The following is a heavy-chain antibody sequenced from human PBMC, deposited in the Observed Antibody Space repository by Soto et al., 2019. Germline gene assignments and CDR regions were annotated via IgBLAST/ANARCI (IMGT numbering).Heavy chain of an antibody. CDR3: ARGYYFWSGPFDY. J-gene: IGHJ4*02. CDR2: INNDGSST. Sequence: PGGSLRLSCAASGFTFSSYWMHWVRQAPGKGLVWVSRINNDGSSTTYADSVKGRFTISRDNAKNTLYLQMNSLRAEDTAVYYCARGYYFWSGPFDYWGQGTLVTVSS. V-gene: IGHV3-74*01. CDR1: GFTFSSYW. D-gene: IGHD3-3*01.